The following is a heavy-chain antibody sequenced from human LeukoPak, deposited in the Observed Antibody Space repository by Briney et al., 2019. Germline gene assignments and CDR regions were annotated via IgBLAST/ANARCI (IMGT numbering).Heavy chain of an antibody. CDR3: ARGRGYSQSNWVDP. CDR2: ISSSSIYI. J-gene: IGHJ5*02. D-gene: IGHD5-18*01. Sequence: GGSLRLSCEVSGFTSSTYTMNWVRQAPGKGLEWVSSISSSSIYIYYADSVKGRFTISRDNSKNTLYLQMNSLRAEDTAVYYCARGRGYSQSNWVDPWGQGTMVTVSA. V-gene: IGHV3-21*04. CDR1: GFTSSTYT.